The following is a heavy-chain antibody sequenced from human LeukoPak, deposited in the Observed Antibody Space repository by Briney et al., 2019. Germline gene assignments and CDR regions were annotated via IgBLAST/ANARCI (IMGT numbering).Heavy chain of an antibody. J-gene: IGHJ4*02. D-gene: IGHD2-21*02. CDR1: GYRFISYW. V-gene: IGHV5-51*01. CDR3: ARSRYCGGDCYSRDFDY. Sequence: GVPLKISFKGSGYRFISYWIGWVRPMPGKGLEWMGIIYPADSDTRYSTSFQGQVTISADKSINTAYLQWSSLKASDAGIFFCARSRYCGGDCYSRDFDYWGQGTLVTVSS. CDR2: IYPADSDT.